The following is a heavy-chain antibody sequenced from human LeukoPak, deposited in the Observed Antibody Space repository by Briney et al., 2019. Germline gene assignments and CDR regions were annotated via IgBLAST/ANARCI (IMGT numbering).Heavy chain of an antibody. CDR3: ARAADYGDYVSRFDP. Sequence: GSSVKVSCKASGGTLISYAISWVRQAPGQGLEWMGGIIPIFGTTNYAQKFQGRVTITADESTSTAYMELSSLRSEDTAVYYCARAADYGDYVSRFDPWGQGTLVTVSS. CDR2: IIPIFGTT. CDR1: GGTLISYA. V-gene: IGHV1-69*01. J-gene: IGHJ5*02. D-gene: IGHD4-17*01.